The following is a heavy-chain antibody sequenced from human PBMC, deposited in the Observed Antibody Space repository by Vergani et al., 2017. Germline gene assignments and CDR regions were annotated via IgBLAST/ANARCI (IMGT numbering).Heavy chain of an antibody. CDR3: ARDITGTGPFDY. D-gene: IGHD1-7*01. CDR1: GFTFSSYA. CDR2: ISYDGSNK. V-gene: IGHV3-30-3*01. J-gene: IGHJ4*02. Sequence: QVQLVESGGGVVQTGRSLRLSCAASGFTFSSYAMHWVRQAPGKGLEWVAVISYDGSNKYYADSVKGRFTISRDNSKNTLYLQMNSLRAEDTAVYYCARDITGTGPFDYWGQGTLVTVSS.